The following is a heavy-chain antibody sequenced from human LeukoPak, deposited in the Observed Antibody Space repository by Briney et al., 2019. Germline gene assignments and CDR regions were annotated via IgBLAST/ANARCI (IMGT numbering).Heavy chain of an antibody. Sequence: KPSETLFLACAVYRQSLSGYYWSWIPQPPGKVLEWIGEFNHSGRTNYNPSVQSRVTISVDTSKNLLSLKQSSVTAPGTAVYYCARGLLWFGSFGSWGQGTLGTVSS. D-gene: IGHD3-10*01. V-gene: IGHV4-34*01. CDR1: RQSLSGYY. J-gene: IGHJ5*01. CDR3: ARGLLWFGSFGS. CDR2: FNHSGRT.